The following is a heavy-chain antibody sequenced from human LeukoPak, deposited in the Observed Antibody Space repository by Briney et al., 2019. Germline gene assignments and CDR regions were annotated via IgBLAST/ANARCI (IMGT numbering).Heavy chain of an antibody. CDR2: ISAYNGNT. CDR3: ARRYSSSWLQTHYYYYYGMDV. V-gene: IGHV1-18*01. D-gene: IGHD6-13*01. Sequence: ASVKVSCKASGYTFTSYDISWVRQAPGQGLEWMGWISAYNGNTNYAQKLQGRVTMTTDTSTSTAYMELRSLRSDDTAVYYCARRYSSSWLQTHYYYYYGMDVWGQGTTVTVSS. CDR1: GYTFTSYD. J-gene: IGHJ6*02.